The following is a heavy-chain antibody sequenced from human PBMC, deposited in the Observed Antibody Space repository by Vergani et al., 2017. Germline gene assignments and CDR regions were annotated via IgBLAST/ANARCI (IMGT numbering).Heavy chain of an antibody. Sequence: EVQLVQSGAEVKKPGATMKISCKVSGYTFTDHNMHWVKQAPGKGLEWMGLVDPEDGETIYAEKFKGRVTIAADTSTDTAHLELSSLRSEDTAVYYCVRVPLIRRGSGNYGINNYHGMDVWGQGTTVIVSS. CDR1: GYTFTDHN. D-gene: IGHD3-10*01. CDR3: VRVPLIRRGSGNYGINNYHGMDV. CDR2: VDPEDGET. J-gene: IGHJ6*02. V-gene: IGHV1-69-2*01.